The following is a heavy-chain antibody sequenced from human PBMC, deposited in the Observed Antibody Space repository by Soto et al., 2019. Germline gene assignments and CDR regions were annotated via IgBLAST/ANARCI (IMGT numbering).Heavy chain of an antibody. V-gene: IGHV4-31*03. Sequence: QVQLQESGPGLVKPSQTLSLTCTVSGGSISSGFHYWSWIRHLPGEGLEWIGYIYYSGTTLYNPSLKSRVSISVDTSENQFSLKLTSVTAADAAVYYCALLESSSTSWGQGTLVTVSS. J-gene: IGHJ5*02. CDR3: ALLESSSTS. D-gene: IGHD3-3*01. CDR1: GGSISSGFHY. CDR2: IYYSGTT.